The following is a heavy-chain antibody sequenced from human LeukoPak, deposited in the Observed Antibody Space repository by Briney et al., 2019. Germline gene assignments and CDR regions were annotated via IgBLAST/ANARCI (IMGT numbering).Heavy chain of an antibody. Sequence: PGGSLRLSCAASGFTFSSYGMHWVRQAPGKGLEWVAFIRYDGSNKYYADSVKGRFTISRDNSKNTLYLQMNSLRAEDTAVYYCAAQWELLVGVDYWGQGTLVTISS. V-gene: IGHV3-30*02. CDR3: AAQWELLVGVDY. D-gene: IGHD1-26*01. J-gene: IGHJ4*02. CDR2: IRYDGSNK. CDR1: GFTFSSYG.